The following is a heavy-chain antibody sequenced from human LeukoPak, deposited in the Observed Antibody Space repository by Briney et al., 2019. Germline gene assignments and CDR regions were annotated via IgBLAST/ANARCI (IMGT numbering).Heavy chain of an antibody. CDR1: GHSISSGYY. CDR3: ARVSSSGWCMDY. Sequence: SETLSLTCTVSGHSISSGYYWGWIRQPPGKGLEWIGSIYHSGSTYYNPSLKSRVTISVDTSKNQFSLKLSSVTAADTAVYYCARVSSSGWCMDYWGQGTLVTVSS. D-gene: IGHD6-19*01. J-gene: IGHJ4*02. CDR2: IYHSGST. V-gene: IGHV4-38-2*02.